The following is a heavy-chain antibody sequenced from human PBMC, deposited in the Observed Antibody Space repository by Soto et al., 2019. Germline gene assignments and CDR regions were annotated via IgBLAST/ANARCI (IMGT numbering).Heavy chain of an antibody. J-gene: IGHJ4*02. Sequence: QVQLVESGGGVVQPGRSLRLSCAASGFTFSSYGMHWVRQAPGKGLEWVAVIWYDGSNKHYADSVKGRFTISRDNSKNTLYVQMNSLRAEDTAVCYCARDLFGAEDYWGQGTLVTVSS. V-gene: IGHV3-33*01. CDR2: IWYDGSNK. CDR3: ARDLFGAEDY. CDR1: GFTFSSYG. D-gene: IGHD3-10*01.